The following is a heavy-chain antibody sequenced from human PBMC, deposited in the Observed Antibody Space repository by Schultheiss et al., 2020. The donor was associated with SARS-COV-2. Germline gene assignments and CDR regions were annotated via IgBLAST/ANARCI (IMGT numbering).Heavy chain of an antibody. CDR2: IFHSGST. J-gene: IGHJ4*02. D-gene: IGHD2-15*01. CDR3: ARSPDISGGEFGY. Sequence: SETLSLTCAVYGGSFSGYYWSWIRQPPGKGLEWIGYIFHSGSTYSNPSVKSRVTISADTSKNQFSVTVNSVTAADTAVYYCARSPDISGGEFGYWGQGTLVTVSS. V-gene: IGHV4-34*12. CDR1: GGSFSGYY.